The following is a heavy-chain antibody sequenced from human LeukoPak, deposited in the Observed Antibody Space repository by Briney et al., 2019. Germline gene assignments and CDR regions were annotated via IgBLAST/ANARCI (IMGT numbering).Heavy chain of an antibody. J-gene: IGHJ6*02. V-gene: IGHV4-31*03. CDR2: IYYSGST. Sequence: PSQTLSLTCTVSGGSISSGGYYWSWIRQHPGKGLEWIGYIYYSGSTYYNPSLKSRVTISVDTSKNQFSLKLSSVTAADTAVYYCATYYYDSSGYGAMYYYGMDVWGQGTTVTVSS. CDR3: ATYYYDSSGYGAMYYYGMDV. D-gene: IGHD3-22*01. CDR1: GGSISSGGYY.